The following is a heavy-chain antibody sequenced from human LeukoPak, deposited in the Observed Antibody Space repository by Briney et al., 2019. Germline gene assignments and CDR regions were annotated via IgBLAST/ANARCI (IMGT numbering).Heavy chain of an antibody. V-gene: IGHV1-8*03. CDR3: ARGDSSEGDAFDI. CDR2: MNPNRGNT. Sequence: GASVTVSCTASGYTFTSYDINWVRQAPGQGLEWMGWMNPNRGNTAYAQKFQGRVTITRNTSISTTYMELSSLRSEDTAVYYCARGDSSEGDAFDIWGQGRMVTVAS. J-gene: IGHJ3*02. D-gene: IGHD3-22*01. CDR1: GYTFTSYD.